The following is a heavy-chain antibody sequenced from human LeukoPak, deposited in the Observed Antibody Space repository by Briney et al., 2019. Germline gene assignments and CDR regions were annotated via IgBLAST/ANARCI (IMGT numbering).Heavy chain of an antibody. CDR3: ARTPGIAAAGIV. CDR2: INSDGSST. J-gene: IGHJ4*02. D-gene: IGHD6-13*01. Sequence: PGGSLRLSCAASGFTFSSYWMHWVRQAPGKGLVWVSRINSDGSSTSYADSVKGRFTISRDNAKNTLYLQMNSLGAEDTAVCYCARTPGIAAAGIVWGQGTLVTVSS. CDR1: GFTFSSYW. V-gene: IGHV3-74*01.